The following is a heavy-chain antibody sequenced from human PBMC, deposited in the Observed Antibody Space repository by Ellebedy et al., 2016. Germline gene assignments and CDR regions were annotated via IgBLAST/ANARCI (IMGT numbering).Heavy chain of an antibody. D-gene: IGHD2-21*02. CDR3: SRSCSRQRDVDCYSDAFDI. CDR2: MSSDGGTT. Sequence: GESLKISCEASGFTLSSYAMHWVRQAPGKGLQHVSAMSSDGGTTFYASSLKGRFIISRDNSKNTLYLQMGSLKPEDMAVYYCSRSCSRQRDVDCYSDAFDIWGQGTMVAVSS. J-gene: IGHJ3*02. CDR1: GFTLSSYA. V-gene: IGHV3-64*01.